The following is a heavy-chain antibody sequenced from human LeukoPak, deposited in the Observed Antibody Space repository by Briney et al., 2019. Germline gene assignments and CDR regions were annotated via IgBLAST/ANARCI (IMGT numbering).Heavy chain of an antibody. CDR3: ARQPAGYYGKTGYYPYYFDY. CDR1: GGSHSSYY. Sequence: PSETLSLTCTVSGGSHSSYYWSLVRQPPGKGLEWIGYIFYTGSTKYGPSLNSRVTISLDTSKNQFSLKLSSVTAADTAVYYCARQPAGYYGKTGYYPYYFDYWGQGTLVTVSS. J-gene: IGHJ4*02. CDR2: IFYTGST. V-gene: IGHV4-59*08. D-gene: IGHD3-22*01.